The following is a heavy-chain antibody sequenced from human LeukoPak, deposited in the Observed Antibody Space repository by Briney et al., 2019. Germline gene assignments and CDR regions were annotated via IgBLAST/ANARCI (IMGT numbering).Heavy chain of an antibody. D-gene: IGHD3-10*01. V-gene: IGHV1-18*01. Sequence: APVKVSCKASGYTFTSYGISWVRQAPGQGLEWMGWISAYNGNTNYAQKFQGRVTITADESTSTAYMELSSLRSEDTAVYYCARDIYGVSGNLHWFDPWGQGTLVTVSS. CDR2: ISAYNGNT. CDR3: ARDIYGVSGNLHWFDP. CDR1: GYTFTSYG. J-gene: IGHJ5*02.